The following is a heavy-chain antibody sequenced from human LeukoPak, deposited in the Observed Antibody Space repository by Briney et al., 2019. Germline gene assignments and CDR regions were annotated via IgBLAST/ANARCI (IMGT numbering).Heavy chain of an antibody. CDR3: ARGPPRGGAVRYSSGWYVGY. V-gene: IGHV4-34*01. CDR2: INHSGST. D-gene: IGHD6-19*01. CDR1: GGSFSGYY. Sequence: KASETLSLTCAVYGGSFSGYYWSWIRQPPGKGLEWIGEINHSGSTNYNPSLESRVTISVDTSKNQFSLKLSSVTAADTAVYYCARGPPRGGAVRYSSGWYVGYWGQEPWSPSPQ. J-gene: IGHJ4*01.